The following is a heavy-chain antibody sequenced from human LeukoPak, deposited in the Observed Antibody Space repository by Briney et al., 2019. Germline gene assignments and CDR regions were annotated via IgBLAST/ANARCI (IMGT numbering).Heavy chain of an antibody. CDR1: GLTFSSTW. CDR2: IKEDGSEK. D-gene: IGHD4-17*01. Sequence: QPGGSLRLSCAASGLTFSSTWMSWVRQAPGKGLKWVANIKEDGSEKYYVDSVKGRFTISRDNAKNALYLQMNSLRVEDTAVYYCARPYGDYVFDYWGQGTLVTVSS. J-gene: IGHJ4*02. V-gene: IGHV3-7*01. CDR3: ARPYGDYVFDY.